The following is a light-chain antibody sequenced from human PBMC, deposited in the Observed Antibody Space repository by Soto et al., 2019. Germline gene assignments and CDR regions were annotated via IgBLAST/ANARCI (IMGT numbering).Light chain of an antibody. CDR2: EVS. CDR3: ASYTSSCTSVI. V-gene: IGLV2-14*01. CDR1: SSDVGGYKY. Sequence: SVLTQPASVSGSPGQSITISCTGTSSDVGGYKYVSWYQQHPDKAPKLIIFEVSNRPSGISSRFSGSKSGNTASLTISGLQAEDEADYYCASYTSSCTSVIFGRGTKVTVL. J-gene: IGLJ2*01.